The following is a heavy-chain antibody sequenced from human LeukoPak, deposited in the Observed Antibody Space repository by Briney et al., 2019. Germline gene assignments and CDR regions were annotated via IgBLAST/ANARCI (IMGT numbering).Heavy chain of an antibody. J-gene: IGHJ4*02. CDR2: THHSGTT. D-gene: IGHD1-26*01. CDR3: ARENSGSYREFDY. V-gene: IGHV4-59*12. CDR1: GISIGGYY. Sequence: SETPSLTCNVSGISIGGYYWSWLRQPPGKGLEWLGYTHHSGTTNYNPSLEGRVTESVDMARKQVSLKLSSVTAADTAVFYCARENSGSYREFDYWGQGTLVTVSS.